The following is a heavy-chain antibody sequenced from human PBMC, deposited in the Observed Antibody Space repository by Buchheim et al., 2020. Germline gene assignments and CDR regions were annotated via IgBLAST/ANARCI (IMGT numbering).Heavy chain of an antibody. CDR1: GFTFSDSA. V-gene: IGHV3-73*01. Sequence: EVQLVESGGGLVQPGGSLKLSCTASGFTFSDSAVHWVRQASGKGLEWVGRIRNKADSYATAYAASVKDRFTISSDDSENTAYLQMNSLKTEDTAVYYCTRPEDSNNWYKDLEVHHWGQGAL. CDR2: IRNKADSYAT. J-gene: IGHJ5*02. D-gene: IGHD6-13*01. CDR3: TRPEDSNNWYKDLEVHH.